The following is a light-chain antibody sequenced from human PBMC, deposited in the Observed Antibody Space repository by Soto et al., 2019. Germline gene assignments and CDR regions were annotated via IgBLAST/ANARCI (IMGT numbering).Light chain of an antibody. CDR3: SSYTTSSTRV. CDR2: DVA. Sequence: LTQPASVSGSPGQSITISCTGSSSDVGGFNFVSWYQQHPGKAPKLIIYDVASRPSGVSNRFSGSKSGNTASLTISGLQTEGEADYYCSSYTTSSTRVFGTGTKVTVL. J-gene: IGLJ1*01. V-gene: IGLV2-14*03. CDR1: SSDVGGFNF.